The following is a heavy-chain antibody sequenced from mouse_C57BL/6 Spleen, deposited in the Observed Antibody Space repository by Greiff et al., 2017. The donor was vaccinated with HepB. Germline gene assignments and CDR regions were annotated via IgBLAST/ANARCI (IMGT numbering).Heavy chain of an antibody. CDR3: ARWGYYGSSPYYYAMDY. D-gene: IGHD1-1*01. V-gene: IGHV1-64*01. J-gene: IGHJ4*01. CDR2: IHPNSGST. CDR1: GYTFTSYW. Sequence: VQLQQPGAELVKPGASVKLSCKASGYTFTSYWMHWVKQRPGQGLEWIGMIHPNSGSTNYNEKFKSKATLTVDKSSSTAYMQLSSLTSEDSAVYYCARWGYYGSSPYYYAMDYWGQGTSVTVSS.